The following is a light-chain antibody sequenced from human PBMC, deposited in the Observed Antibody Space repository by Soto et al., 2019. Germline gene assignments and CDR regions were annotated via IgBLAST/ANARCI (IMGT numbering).Light chain of an antibody. V-gene: IGLV2-8*01. CDR3: SSYAGSNKLV. Sequence: QSVLTQPPSASGSPGQSVTISCTGTSSDVGGYNYVSWYQQHPGKAPKLMIYEVSKRPSGVPDRFSGSKSGNTASLTVSGLRAEDGADYYCSSYAGSNKLVFGGGTKLTAL. CDR1: SSDVGGYNY. CDR2: EVS. J-gene: IGLJ2*01.